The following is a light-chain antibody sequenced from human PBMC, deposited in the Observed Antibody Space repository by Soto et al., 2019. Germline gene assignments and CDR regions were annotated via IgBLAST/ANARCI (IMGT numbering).Light chain of an antibody. CDR1: QSLNTD. CDR3: QQYGSSGT. Sequence: EILMTQSPDSLSVSPGETATLSCRASQSLNTDLAWYQQKPGQAPRLLIYGASNRATGIPDRFSGSGSGTDFTLTISRLEPEDFAVYYCQQYGSSGTFGQGTKVDI. CDR2: GAS. V-gene: IGKV3-20*01. J-gene: IGKJ1*01.